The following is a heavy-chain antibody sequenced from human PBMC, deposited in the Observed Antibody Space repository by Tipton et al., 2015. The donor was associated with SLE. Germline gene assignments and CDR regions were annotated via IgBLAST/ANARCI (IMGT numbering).Heavy chain of an antibody. D-gene: IGHD3-22*01. J-gene: IGHJ4*02. CDR2: ISHRGIT. Sequence: LRLSCAASGFTFTRFAMSWVRQAPGKGPEWIGEISHRGITNYNPSLKSRVTISVDTSKNQFSLKLSSVTAADTAVYYCASSSGYFDYWGQGTLVTVSS. V-gene: IGHV4-34*01. CDR3: ASSSGYFDY. CDR1: GFTFTRFA.